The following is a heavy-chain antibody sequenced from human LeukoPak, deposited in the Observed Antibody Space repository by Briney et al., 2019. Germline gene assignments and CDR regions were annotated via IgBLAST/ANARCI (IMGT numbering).Heavy chain of an antibody. V-gene: IGHV3-48*01. D-gene: IGHD6-19*01. CDR3: ARDDYSSGWYCAY. CDR2: ISESSGTI. Sequence: GGSLRLSCAASGFTFSSYSMNWVRQAPGKGLEWVSYISESSGTIYYADSVKGRFTISRDNSKNTLYLQMNSLRAEDTAVYYCARDDYSSGWYCAYWGQGALVTVSS. CDR1: GFTFSSYS. J-gene: IGHJ4*02.